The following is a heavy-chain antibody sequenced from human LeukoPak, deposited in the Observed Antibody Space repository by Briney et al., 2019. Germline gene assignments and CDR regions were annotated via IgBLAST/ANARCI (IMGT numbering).Heavy chain of an antibody. Sequence: GGSLRLSCVASGFPFSETAMTWVRQAPGKGREWLSVITRAGSPYYADSVKGRFTISRDNARNTVYLQLNSLRNEDTALYYCAKEHLKYANDNRGSFDYWGQGTLVTVSS. CDR2: ITRAGSP. CDR1: GFPFSETA. V-gene: IGHV3-23*01. D-gene: IGHD3-22*01. CDR3: AKEHLKYANDNRGSFDY. J-gene: IGHJ4*02.